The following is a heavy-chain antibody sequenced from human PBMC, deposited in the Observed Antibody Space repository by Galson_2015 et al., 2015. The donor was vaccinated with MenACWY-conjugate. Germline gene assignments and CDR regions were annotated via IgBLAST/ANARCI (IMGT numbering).Heavy chain of an antibody. CDR3: ARDLSYQPLLHFSETPRGAFDI. V-gene: IGHV3-21*01. J-gene: IGHJ3*02. Sequence: SLRLSCAASGFTFSSYTMNWVRQAPGKGLEWVSSISSSSTYIYYADSVKGRFTISRDHANNSLYLQMNNLRSDDTALYYCARDLSYQPLLHFSETPRGAFDIRGQGTMVTVSS. D-gene: IGHD2-2*01. CDR1: GFTFSSYT. CDR2: ISSSSTYI.